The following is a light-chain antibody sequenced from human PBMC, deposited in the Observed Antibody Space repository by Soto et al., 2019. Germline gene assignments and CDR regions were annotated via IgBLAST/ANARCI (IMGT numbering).Light chain of an antibody. CDR2: GAS. V-gene: IGKV3-20*01. J-gene: IGKJ5*01. CDR3: QQYNNWLPIT. Sequence: IVLTQFPGTLPLSPGERATLSWSASQSVGSHYLAWFQPRPGQPPTLIVFGASLRAHDIPDRFSASGSGTDFTLTLSRLEPEDFAVYSCQQYNNWLPITFGQGTRLEIK. CDR1: QSVGSHY.